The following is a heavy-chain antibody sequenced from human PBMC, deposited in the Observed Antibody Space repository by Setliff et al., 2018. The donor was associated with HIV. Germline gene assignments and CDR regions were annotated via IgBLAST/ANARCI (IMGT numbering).Heavy chain of an antibody. CDR1: GFTFSTYY. Sequence: GGSLRLSCAGSGFTFSTYYMSWVRKAPGKSLEWVANIKQDGSEKYYVDYVKGRFIISRDNAKKSLFLQMNSLRVEDTAIYYCARRIYRYSSGWSFDYWGQGTLVTVSS. CDR2: IKQDGSEK. D-gene: IGHD6-19*01. CDR3: ARRIYRYSSGWSFDY. J-gene: IGHJ4*02. V-gene: IGHV3-7*01.